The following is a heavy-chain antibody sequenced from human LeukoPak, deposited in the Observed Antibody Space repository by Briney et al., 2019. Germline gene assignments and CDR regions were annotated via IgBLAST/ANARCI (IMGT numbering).Heavy chain of an antibody. Sequence: GGSLRLSCAASGFTFSSYAMSWVRQAPGKGLEWVSAISASGGSTYYADSVKGRFTISRDNSKNTLYLQMNSLRAEDTAVYYCAKHTGYSSGWYAGYFDYWGQGTLVTVSS. CDR3: AKHTGYSSGWYAGYFDY. CDR2: ISASGGST. J-gene: IGHJ4*02. V-gene: IGHV3-23*01. CDR1: GFTFSSYA. D-gene: IGHD6-19*01.